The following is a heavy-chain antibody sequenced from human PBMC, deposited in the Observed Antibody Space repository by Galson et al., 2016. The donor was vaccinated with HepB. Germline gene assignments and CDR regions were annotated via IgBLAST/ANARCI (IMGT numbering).Heavy chain of an antibody. CDR1: GYSFIYYW. J-gene: IGHJ3*02. Sequence: SGAEVKKPGESLKISCKTSGYSFIYYWIGWVRRMPGKGLEWMGIIYPGDSDTRYSPSFQGQVTISADKSISTAYLQWSSLKASDTAVYYCARRQNDAFDIWGQGAMVTVSS. V-gene: IGHV5-51*01. CDR3: ARRQNDAFDI. CDR2: IYPGDSDT.